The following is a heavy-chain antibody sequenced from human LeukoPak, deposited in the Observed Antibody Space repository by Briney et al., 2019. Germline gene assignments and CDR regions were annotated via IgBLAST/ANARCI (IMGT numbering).Heavy chain of an antibody. CDR2: INAGNGNT. J-gene: IGHJ4*02. CDR1: GYTFINFA. Sequence: GASVKVSCKASGYTFINFAINWGRQAPGQRPEWMGWINAGNGNTKYSQKFQGRVTITRDTSASTAYMELSGLTPEDTAVHYCARGPRAAADDYWGQGTLVTVSS. D-gene: IGHD6-13*01. CDR3: ARGPRAAADDY. V-gene: IGHV1-3*01.